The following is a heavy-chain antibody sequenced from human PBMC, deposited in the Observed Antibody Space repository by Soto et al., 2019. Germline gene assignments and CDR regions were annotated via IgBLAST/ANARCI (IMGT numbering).Heavy chain of an antibody. D-gene: IGHD1-1*01. V-gene: IGHV1-18*01. CDR2: ISAHNGNT. CDR1: GYDFTTYG. CDR3: ARGRYGDY. J-gene: IGHJ4*02. Sequence: QVHLVQSGAEVKKSGASVKVSCKGSGYDFTTYGITWVRQAPGQGREWMAWISAHNGNTDYAQKLQGRVTVTRDTSTSTAYMELRSLRSDATAVYYCARGRYGDYWGQGALVTVSS.